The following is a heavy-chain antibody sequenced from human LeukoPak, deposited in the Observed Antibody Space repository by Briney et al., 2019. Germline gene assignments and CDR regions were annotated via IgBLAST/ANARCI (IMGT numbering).Heavy chain of an antibody. CDR3: AKLLIEYYYDSSGYLDY. CDR2: ISGSGGST. D-gene: IGHD3-22*01. J-gene: IGHJ4*02. V-gene: IGHV3-23*01. CDR1: GFTFSSYA. Sequence: PGGSLRLSCAASGFTFSSYAMSWVRQAPGKGLEWVSAISGSGGSTYYADSVKGRFTISRDNSKNTLYLQMNSLRAEDTAVYYCAKLLIEYYYDSSGYLDYWGQGTLVTVSS.